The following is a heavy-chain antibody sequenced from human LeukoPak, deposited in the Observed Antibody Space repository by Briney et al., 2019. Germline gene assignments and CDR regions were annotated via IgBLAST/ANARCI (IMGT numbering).Heavy chain of an antibody. Sequence: TGGTLRLSCAASGFTFNSYGVHWVRQAPGKGLEWVAFIRNDGSNKYCADSVRGRFTISRDISRNTVYLQMNSLRGEDTAVYYCATSQSIAANIGGDYWGQGTLVTVSS. V-gene: IGHV3-30*02. D-gene: IGHD6-6*01. CDR3: ATSQSIAANIGGDY. CDR1: GFTFNSYG. CDR2: IRNDGSNK. J-gene: IGHJ4*02.